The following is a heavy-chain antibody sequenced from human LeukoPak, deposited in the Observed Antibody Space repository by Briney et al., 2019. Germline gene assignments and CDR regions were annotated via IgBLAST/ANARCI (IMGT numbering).Heavy chain of an antibody. CDR3: AKDDGSGPYYYYGMDV. V-gene: IGHV3-43*02. CDR1: GFTFDDYA. Sequence: GASLRLSCAASGFTFDDYALHWVHQAPGKGLEWVSLISGDGGATFYADSLKGRFTISRDNSKNSLYLQMNSLRPEDTAFYYCAKDDGSGPYYYYGMDVWGQGTTVTVSS. CDR2: ISGDGGAT. J-gene: IGHJ6*02.